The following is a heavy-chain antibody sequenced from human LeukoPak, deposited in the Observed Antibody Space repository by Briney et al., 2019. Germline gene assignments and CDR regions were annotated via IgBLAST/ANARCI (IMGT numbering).Heavy chain of an antibody. CDR1: GITFSGYW. CDR3: LLALDY. V-gene: IGHV3-7*01. D-gene: IGHD2-15*01. CDR2: IKQDGSET. J-gene: IGHJ4*02. Sequence: PGGSRRLSCAVSGITFSGYWMSWVRQAPGKGLEWVANIKQDGSETYYVDSVKGRFTISRDNAKNSLYLQMNGLRAEDTAVYYCLLALDYWGQGTLVTISS.